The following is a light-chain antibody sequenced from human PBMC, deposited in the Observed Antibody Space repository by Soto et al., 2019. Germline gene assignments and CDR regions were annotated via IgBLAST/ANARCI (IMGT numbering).Light chain of an antibody. CDR1: QDVNTW. CDR2: AAS. CDR3: QQAHIFPLT. J-gene: IGKJ4*01. V-gene: IGKV1-12*01. Sequence: DIQMTQSPSSLSASVGDRVTITCRASQDVNTWLARYQQKPGRAPNLLIFAASSLQSGVPSRFSGNGSGTHFTLSISSLQPEDFATYYCQQAHIFPLTFGGGTKVEIK.